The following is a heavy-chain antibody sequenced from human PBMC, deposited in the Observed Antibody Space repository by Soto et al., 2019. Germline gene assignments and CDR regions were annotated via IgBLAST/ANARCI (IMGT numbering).Heavy chain of an antibody. CDR3: ARVGGAVAGIYYYYGMDV. CDR2: IYYSGST. V-gene: IGHV4-61*01. D-gene: IGHD6-19*01. J-gene: IGHJ6*02. CDR1: GDSVTSGNYY. Sequence: PSETLSLTCTVSGDSVTSGNYYWSWIRQPPGKGLEWIGHIYYSGSTNYSPSLKSRVTISLDTSNNQFSLKVTSVTAADTAVYYCARVGGAVAGIYYYYGMDVWGQGTTVTVSS.